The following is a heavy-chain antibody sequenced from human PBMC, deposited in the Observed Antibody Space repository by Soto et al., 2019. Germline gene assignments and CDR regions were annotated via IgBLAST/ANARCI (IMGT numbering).Heavy chain of an antibody. CDR1: GFSFTNYG. J-gene: IGHJ4*02. V-gene: IGHV3-23*01. D-gene: IGHD4-17*01. CDR3: AKDYDYGDSLPFDY. CDR2: IIGNGDTA. Sequence: EVQLLEAGGGLVQPGGSLRLSCAASGFSFTNYGMSWVRQAPGKGLEWLSAIIGNGDTAYYADSVRGRFTISIDNSKHTLYLQLDALGAEDTAIYSCAKDYDYGDSLPFDYWGQGTLVTVSS.